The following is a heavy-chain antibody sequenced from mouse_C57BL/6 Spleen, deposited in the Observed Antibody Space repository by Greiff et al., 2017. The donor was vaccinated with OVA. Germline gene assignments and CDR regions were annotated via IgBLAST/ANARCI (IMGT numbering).Heavy chain of an antibody. V-gene: IGHV1-69*01. Sequence: VQLQQSGAELVMPGASVKLSCKASGYTFTSYWMHWVKQRPGQGLEWIGEIDPSDSYTNYNQKFKGKSTLTVDKSSSTAYMQLSSLTSEDSAVYYCAREGLGFPFAYWGKGTLVTVSA. D-gene: IGHD3-2*02. CDR1: GYTFTSYW. J-gene: IGHJ3*01. CDR3: AREGLGFPFAY. CDR2: IDPSDSYT.